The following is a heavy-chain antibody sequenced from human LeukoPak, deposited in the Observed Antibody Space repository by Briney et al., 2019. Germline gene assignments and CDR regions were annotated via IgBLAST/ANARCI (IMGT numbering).Heavy chain of an antibody. Sequence: GASVKVSCKASGYTFTGYYMHWVRQAPGQGLEWMGWINPNSGGTNYAQKFQGRVTMTRDTSISTAYMELSRLRSDDTAMYYCAAYVPDQLPPEYFQHWGQGTLVTVSS. J-gene: IGHJ1*01. CDR1: GYTFTGYY. CDR3: AAYVPDQLPPEYFQH. D-gene: IGHD2-2*01. V-gene: IGHV1-2*02. CDR2: INPNSGGT.